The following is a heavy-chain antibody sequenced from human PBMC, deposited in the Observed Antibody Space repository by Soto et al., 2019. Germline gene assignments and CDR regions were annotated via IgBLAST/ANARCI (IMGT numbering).Heavy chain of an antibody. Sequence: QITLNESGPAQVKPRQTLTLTCTFSGFSLTTSGVGVGWIRQSPGRAPEWLALIYWDDDTRYRPSLKSRLTITNAASQNQVALTMADLDPADTATYYCAHRVLRTVFGLVTTTAIYFDFWGKGTPVAVSS. CDR1: GFSLTTSGVG. D-gene: IGHD3-3*01. J-gene: IGHJ4*02. CDR2: IYWDDDT. V-gene: IGHV2-5*02. CDR3: AHRVLRTVFGLVTTTAIYFDF.